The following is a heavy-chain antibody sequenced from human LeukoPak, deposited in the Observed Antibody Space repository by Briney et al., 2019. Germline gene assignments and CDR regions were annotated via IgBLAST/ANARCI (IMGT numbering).Heavy chain of an antibody. CDR1: GFTFSSYA. V-gene: IGHV3-64*01. J-gene: IGHJ4*02. Sequence: GGSLRLSCAASGFTFSSYAMHWVRQAPGKGLEYVSAISSNGGSTYYANSVKGRFTISSDNSKNTLYLQMGSLRAEDMAVYYCARDARSGSGSYSLWFDYWGQGTLVTVSS. CDR2: ISSNGGST. CDR3: ARDARSGSGSYSLWFDY. D-gene: IGHD1-26*01.